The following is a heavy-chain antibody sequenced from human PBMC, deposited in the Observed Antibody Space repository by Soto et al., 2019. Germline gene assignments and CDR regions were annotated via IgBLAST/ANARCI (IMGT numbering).Heavy chain of an antibody. Sequence: PGGSLRLSCAASGFIFSDHYMSWVRQAPGKGLEWVSYISKSGTTIYYADSVKGRFTISRDNAKNSLYLQINSLRAEDTAVYYCARADHSAGYYWFGSRGQGSLLRVSS. CDR2: ISKSGTTI. CDR1: GFIFSDHY. CDR3: ARADHSAGYYWFGS. D-gene: IGHD3-9*01. V-gene: IGHV3-11*01. J-gene: IGHJ5*01.